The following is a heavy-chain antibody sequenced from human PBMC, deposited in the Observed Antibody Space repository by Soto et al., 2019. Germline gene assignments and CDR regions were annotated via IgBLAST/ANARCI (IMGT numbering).Heavy chain of an antibody. CDR2: IYYSGST. J-gene: IGHJ3*02. V-gene: IGHV4-39*01. Sequence: PSETLSLTCTVSAGSISSSSYYWGWIRQPPGKGLEWIGSIYYSGSTYYNPSLKSRVTISVDTSKNQFSLKLSSVTAAGTAVYYCARHAGGDIVVVPAAIEDAFDIWGQGTMVTVSS. CDR3: ARHAGGDIVVVPAAIEDAFDI. CDR1: AGSISSSSYY. D-gene: IGHD2-2*02.